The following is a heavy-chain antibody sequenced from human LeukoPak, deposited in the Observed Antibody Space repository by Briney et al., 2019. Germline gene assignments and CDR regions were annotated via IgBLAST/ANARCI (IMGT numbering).Heavy chain of an antibody. CDR1: GFTFSSYA. J-gene: IGHJ4*02. CDR3: ARVGHYYGSGSYGHYYFDY. V-gene: IGHV3-23*01. CDR2: ISGSGGST. D-gene: IGHD3-10*01. Sequence: GGSLRLSCAASGFTFSSYAMSWVRQAPGKGLEWVSAISGSGGSTYYADSVKGRFTISRDNSKNTLYLQMNSLRAEDTAVYYCARVGHYYGSGSYGHYYFDYWAREPWSPSPQ.